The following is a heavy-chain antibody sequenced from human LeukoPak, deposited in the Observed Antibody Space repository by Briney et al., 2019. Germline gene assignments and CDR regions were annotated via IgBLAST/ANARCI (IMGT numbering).Heavy chain of an antibody. Sequence: SETLSLTCTVSGYSISSGYYWGWIRQSPGKGLEWIGSIYHSGRTYYNPSLKSRLTISLDTSKNQFSLKLSSVTAADTAVYYCARPGVSHAFDIWGQGTMVTVSS. CDR2: IYHSGRT. CDR3: ARPGVSHAFDI. J-gene: IGHJ3*02. D-gene: IGHD3-3*01. CDR1: GYSISSGYY. V-gene: IGHV4-38-2*02.